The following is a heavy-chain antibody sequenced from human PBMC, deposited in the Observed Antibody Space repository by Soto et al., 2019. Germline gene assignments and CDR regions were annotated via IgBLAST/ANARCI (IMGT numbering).Heavy chain of an antibody. V-gene: IGHV3-74*01. CDR3: VRQTGLGATNY. D-gene: IGHD1-26*01. J-gene: IGHJ4*02. Sequence: GGSLRLSCAGSGFTFSNFWMHWVRQAPGKGLVWVARINTDGSVTSHADSVKGRFTISRDNAKSTLYLQMTSLREEDSAIYYCVRQTGLGATNYWGRGTLVTVSS. CDR2: INTDGSVT. CDR1: GFTFSNFW.